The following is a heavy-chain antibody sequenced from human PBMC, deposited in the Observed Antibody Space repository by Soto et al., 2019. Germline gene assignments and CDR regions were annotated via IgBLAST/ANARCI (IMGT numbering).Heavy chain of an antibody. V-gene: IGHV4-34*01. CDR3: ARGXPQRYGCTNCVCRKFDP. Sequence: SETLSLTCAVYGGSFSCYYWSWIRQPPGKGLEWIGEINHSGSTNYNPSLKSRVTISVDTSKNQFSLKLSSVTAADTAVYYCARGXPQRYGCTNCVCRKFDPWGQGTLVTVSS. D-gene: IGHD2-8*01. J-gene: IGHJ5*02. CDR1: GGSFSCYY. CDR2: INHSGST.